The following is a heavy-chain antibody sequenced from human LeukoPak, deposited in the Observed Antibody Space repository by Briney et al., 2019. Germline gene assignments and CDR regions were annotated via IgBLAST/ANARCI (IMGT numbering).Heavy chain of an antibody. CDR2: ISGSGSTT. D-gene: IGHD3-10*01. V-gene: IGHV3-48*03. J-gene: IGHJ6*03. CDR3: ARWFGELYYYYYYYMDV. Sequence: GGSLRLSCAASGFTFNSYEMNWVRQAPGKGLEWVAYISGSGSTTYYADSVKGRFTISRDNAKNSLYLQMNSLRAEDTAVYYCARWFGELYYYYYYYMDVWGKGTTVTVSS. CDR1: GFTFNSYE.